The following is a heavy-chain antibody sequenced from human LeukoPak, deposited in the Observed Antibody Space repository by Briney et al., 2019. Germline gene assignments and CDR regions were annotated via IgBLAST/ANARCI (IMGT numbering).Heavy chain of an antibody. D-gene: IGHD6-19*01. J-gene: IGHJ6*03. Sequence: PSETLSLTCTVSGGSISSSSYYWGWIRQPPGKGLEWIGSIHYSGSTYYNPSLKSRVTISVDTSKSQFSLKLSSVTAADTAVYYCARIIAVAQPRSYYYYYYYMDVWGKGTTVTVSS. CDR3: ARIIAVAQPRSYYYYYYYMDV. CDR1: GGSISSSSYY. CDR2: IHYSGST. V-gene: IGHV4-39*01.